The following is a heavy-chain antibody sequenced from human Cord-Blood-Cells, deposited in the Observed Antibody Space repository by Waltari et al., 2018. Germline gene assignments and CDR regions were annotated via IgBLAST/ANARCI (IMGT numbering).Heavy chain of an antibody. CDR1: GYSISSGYY. V-gene: IGHV4-38-2*02. CDR2: IYHSGNT. J-gene: IGHJ4*02. CDR3: ARDDVRDFDY. Sequence: QVQLQESGPGLVKPSETLSLTCAVSGYSISSGYYWGWIRQPPGKGLEWIGSIYHSGNTYYNPSLKRRVTISVDTSKNQFSLKLSSVTAADTALYYCARDDVRDFDYWGQGTLVTVSS.